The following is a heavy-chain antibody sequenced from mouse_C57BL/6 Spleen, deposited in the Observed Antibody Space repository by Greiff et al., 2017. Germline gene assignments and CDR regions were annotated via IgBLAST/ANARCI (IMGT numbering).Heavy chain of an antibody. CDR3: ARGITTVVAPFAY. J-gene: IGHJ3*01. Sequence: VQLQQPGAELVKPGASVKMSCKASGYTFTSYWITWVKQRPGQGLEWIGDIYPGSGSTNYNEKFKSKATLTVDTSSSTAYMQLSSLTSEDSAVYYCARGITTVVAPFAYWGQVTLVTVSA. CDR2: IYPGSGST. D-gene: IGHD1-1*01. CDR1: GYTFTSYW. V-gene: IGHV1-55*01.